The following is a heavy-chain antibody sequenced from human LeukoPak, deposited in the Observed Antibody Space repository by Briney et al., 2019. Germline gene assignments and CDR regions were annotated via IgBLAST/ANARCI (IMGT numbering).Heavy chain of an antibody. J-gene: IGHJ3*02. D-gene: IGHD7-27*01. CDR2: ISSSSSYI. Sequence: GGSLRLSCAASGFTFSSYSMNWVRQAPGKGLEWVSSISSSSSYIYYADSVKGRLTISRDNAKNSLYLQMNSLRAEDTAVYYCARGGLKNWGLDAFDIWGQGTMVTVSS. V-gene: IGHV3-21*04. CDR1: GFTFSSYS. CDR3: ARGGLKNWGLDAFDI.